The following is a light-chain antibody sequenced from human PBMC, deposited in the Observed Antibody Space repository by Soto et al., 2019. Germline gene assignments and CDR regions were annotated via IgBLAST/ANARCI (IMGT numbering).Light chain of an antibody. J-gene: IGKJ4*01. V-gene: IGKV3-11*01. CDR2: DAS. Sequence: ILTQSPATLSLSLGERATLSCRASQGISNYLAWYQQKPGQAPRLLIYDASNRATGIPARFSGSGSGTDFTLTISSLEPEDCAVYYCQQCGNWPLTFGGGXKVEIK. CDR1: QGISNY. CDR3: QQCGNWPLT.